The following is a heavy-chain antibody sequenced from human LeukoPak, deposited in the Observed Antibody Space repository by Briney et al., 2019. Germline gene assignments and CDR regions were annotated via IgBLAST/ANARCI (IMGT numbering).Heavy chain of an antibody. CDR2: INPNSGGT. V-gene: IGHV1-2*02. Sequence: GASVKVSCKASGYTFTGYYMHWVRQAPGQGLEWMGWINPNSGGTNYAQKFQGRVTMTRDTSISTAYMELSRLRSDDTAVYYCARDPTPVLLWFGENKNYFDYWGQGTLVTVSS. J-gene: IGHJ4*02. D-gene: IGHD3-10*01. CDR3: ARDPTPVLLWFGENKNYFDY. CDR1: GYTFTGYY.